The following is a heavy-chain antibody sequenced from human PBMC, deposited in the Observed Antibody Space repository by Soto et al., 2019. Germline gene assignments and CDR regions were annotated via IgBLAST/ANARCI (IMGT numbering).Heavy chain of an antibody. J-gene: IGHJ4*02. D-gene: IGHD4-17*01. CDR2: IYPADSDT. CDR3: ATYGANGFDY. V-gene: IGHV5-51*01. CDR1: GYRFTSYW. Sequence: LGESLKISCKGSGYRFTSYWIGWVRQMPGKGLEWIGIIYPADSDTEYSPSFQGQVTISADKSISTAYLQWSSLKASDTAMYYCATYGANGFDYWGQGTLVTVSS.